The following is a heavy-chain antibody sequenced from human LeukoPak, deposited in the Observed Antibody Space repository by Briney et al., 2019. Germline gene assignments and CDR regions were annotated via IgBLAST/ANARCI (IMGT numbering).Heavy chain of an antibody. D-gene: IGHD1-26*01. CDR2: INHSGST. CDR3: ARVGMDWELLPFDY. V-gene: IGHV4-34*01. Sequence: SETLSLTCAVYGGSFSGYYWSWIRQPPGKGLEWIGEINHSGSTNYNPSLKSRVTISVDTSKNQFSLKLSSVTAADTAVYYCARVGMDWELLPFDYWGQGTLVTVSS. J-gene: IGHJ4*02. CDR1: GGSFSGYY.